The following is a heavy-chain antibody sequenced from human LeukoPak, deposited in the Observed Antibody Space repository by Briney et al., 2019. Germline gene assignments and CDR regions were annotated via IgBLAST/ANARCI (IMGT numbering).Heavy chain of an antibody. CDR1: GGSFSGYY. J-gene: IGHJ4*02. D-gene: IGHD3-3*01. Sequence: PSETLSLTCAVYGGSFSGYYWSWIRQPPGKGLEWIGEINHSGSTNYNPSLKSRVTISVDTSKNQFSLKLSSVTAADTAVYYCARLLEWSKRLDYWGQGTLVTVSS. CDR2: INHSGST. V-gene: IGHV4-34*01. CDR3: ARLLEWSKRLDY.